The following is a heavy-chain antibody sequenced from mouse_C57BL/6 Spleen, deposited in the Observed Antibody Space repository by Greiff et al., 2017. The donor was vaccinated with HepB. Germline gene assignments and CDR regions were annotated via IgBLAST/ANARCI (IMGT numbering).Heavy chain of an antibody. J-gene: IGHJ4*01. CDR2: INPYNGGT. V-gene: IGHV1-19*01. Sequence: EVQLQQSGPVLVKPGASVKMSCKASGYTFTDYYMNWVKQSHGKSLEWIGVINPYNGGTSYNQKFKGKATLTVDKSSSTAYMELNSLTSEDSAVYYCARQDYGSSRYYAMDYWGQGTSVTVSS. D-gene: IGHD1-1*01. CDR3: ARQDYGSSRYYAMDY. CDR1: GYTFTDYY.